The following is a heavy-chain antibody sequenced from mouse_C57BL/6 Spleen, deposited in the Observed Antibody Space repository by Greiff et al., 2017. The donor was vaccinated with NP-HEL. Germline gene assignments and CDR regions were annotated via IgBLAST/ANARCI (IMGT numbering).Heavy chain of an antibody. D-gene: IGHD2-2*01. CDR1: GYTFTSYW. J-gene: IGHJ2*01. V-gene: IGHV1-53*01. CDR2: INPSNGGT. Sequence: VQLQQPGTELVKPGASVKLSCKASGYTFTSYWMHWVKQRPGQGLEWIGNINPSNGGTNYNEKFKSKATLTVDKSSSTAYMQLSSLTSEDSAVYYCARWEYGYDPRDYFDYWGQGTTLTVSS. CDR3: ARWEYGYDPRDYFDY.